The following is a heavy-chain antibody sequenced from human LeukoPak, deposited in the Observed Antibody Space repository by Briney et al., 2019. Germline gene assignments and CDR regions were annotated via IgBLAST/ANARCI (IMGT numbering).Heavy chain of an antibody. CDR3: ASEIVGATADYYYYYYMDV. CDR2: FDPADNET. CDR1: GYTLSELS. J-gene: IGHJ6*03. D-gene: IGHD1-26*01. V-gene: IGHV1-24*01. Sequence: ASVKVSCKVSGYTLSELSMHWVRQAPGKGLEWMGRFDPADNETIYAQKFQGRVTMTRDMSTSTVYMELSSLRSEDTAVYYCASEIVGATADYYYYYYMDVWGKGTTVTVSS.